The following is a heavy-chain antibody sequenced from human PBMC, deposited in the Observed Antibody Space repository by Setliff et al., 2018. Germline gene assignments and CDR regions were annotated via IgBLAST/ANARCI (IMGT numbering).Heavy chain of an antibody. V-gene: IGHV3-33*06. J-gene: IGHJ6*03. CDR1: GFTFSSYG. CDR2: IWYDGSNK. D-gene: IGHD2-2*02. Sequence: LRLSCAASGFTFSSYGMHWVRQAPGKGLEWVAVIWYDGSNKYYADSVKGRFTISRDNSKNTLYLQMNSLRAEDTAVYYCAKSGGYCSSTSCYSYYYYMDVWGKGTTVT. CDR3: AKSGGYCSSTSCYSYYYYMDV.